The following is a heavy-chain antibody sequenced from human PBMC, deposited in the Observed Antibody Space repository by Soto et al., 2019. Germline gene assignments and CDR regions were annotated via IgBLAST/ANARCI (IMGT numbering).Heavy chain of an antibody. CDR2: IYSGGST. CDR1: GFTVSSNY. D-gene: IGHD1-26*01. V-gene: IGHV3-66*01. J-gene: IGHJ3*02. CDR3: ARALIISGLRRYDAFDI. Sequence: EVQLVESGGGLVQPGGSLRLSCAASGFTVSSNYMSWVRQAPGKGLEWVSVIYSGGSTYYADSVKGRFTISRDNSKNTLYLQMNSLRAEDTAVYYCARALIISGLRRYDAFDIWGQGTMVTVSS.